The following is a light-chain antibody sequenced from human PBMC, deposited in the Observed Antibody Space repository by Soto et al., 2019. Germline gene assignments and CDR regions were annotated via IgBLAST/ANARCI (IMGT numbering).Light chain of an antibody. CDR3: QQYNNWPPWT. CDR1: QSVSSN. CDR2: GAS. Sequence: EIVLTQSPATLSLSPGERATLYCRASQSVSSNLAWYQQKPGQAPRLLIYGASTRATGIPARFSGSGSGTEFTLTISSLQSEDFAVYYCQQYNNWPPWTFGQGTNVDI. V-gene: IGKV3-15*01. J-gene: IGKJ1*01.